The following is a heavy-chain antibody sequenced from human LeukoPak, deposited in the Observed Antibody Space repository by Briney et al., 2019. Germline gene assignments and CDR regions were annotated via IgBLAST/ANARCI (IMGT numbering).Heavy chain of an antibody. CDR3: AREGEAAAGTDPLDY. D-gene: IGHD6-13*01. CDR1: GGTFSSYA. V-gene: IGHV1-69*05. CDR2: IIPIFGTA. J-gene: IGHJ4*02. Sequence: SVKVSCKASGGTFSSYAISWVRQAPGQGLEWMGGIIPIFGTANYAQKFQGRVTITTDESTSTAYMELSSLRSEDTAVYYCAREGEAAAGTDPLDYWGQGTLVTVSS.